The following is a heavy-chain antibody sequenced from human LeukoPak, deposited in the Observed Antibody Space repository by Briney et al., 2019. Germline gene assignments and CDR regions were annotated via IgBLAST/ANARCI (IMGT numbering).Heavy chain of an antibody. CDR3: ARADTDFWGGHYKY. J-gene: IGHJ4*02. CDR2: FDPEDGET. V-gene: IGHV1-24*01. Sequence: GGSLRLSCAASGFTFSSCGMHWVRQAPGKGLEWMGGFDPEDGETIYAQKFQGRVTMTRNTSISTAYMELSSLRSEDTAMYYCARADTDFWGGHYKYWGQGTLVTVSS. CDR1: GFTFSSCG. D-gene: IGHD3-3*01.